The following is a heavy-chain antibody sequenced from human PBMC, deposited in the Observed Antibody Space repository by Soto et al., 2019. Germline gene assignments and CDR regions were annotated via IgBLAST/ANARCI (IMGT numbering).Heavy chain of an antibody. J-gene: IGHJ4*02. CDR3: AKGKAHTLFGVDTLFDY. Sequence: EVQLLESGGGLVQPGGSLRLSCAASGFPFGSHAMSWVRQAPGKGLDWVPLVSGNGGTTNYADSVKGRFTISRDNSQKTLYLQMNSLRAEDTAIYYCAKGKAHTLFGVDTLFDYWGQGTLVTVSS. CDR1: GFPFGSHA. V-gene: IGHV3-23*01. D-gene: IGHD3-3*01. CDR2: VSGNGGTT.